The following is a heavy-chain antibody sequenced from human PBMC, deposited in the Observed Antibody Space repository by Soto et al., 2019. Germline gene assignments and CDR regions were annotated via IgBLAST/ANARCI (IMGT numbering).Heavy chain of an antibody. J-gene: IGHJ3*02. D-gene: IGHD5-18*01. Sequence: EVQLLESGGGLVQPGGSLRLSCAGSGFMFSTYAMSWVRQAPGKGLEWVSGTGGSSGVTYYADSVKGRFAVSRDNSKNTLYLQMNSLRAGDTAVYYCAKGHPPDSYGYFSPEDDAFDIWGQGTMVTVSS. CDR2: TGGSSGVT. CDR3: AKGHPPDSYGYFSPEDDAFDI. V-gene: IGHV3-23*01. CDR1: GFMFSTYA.